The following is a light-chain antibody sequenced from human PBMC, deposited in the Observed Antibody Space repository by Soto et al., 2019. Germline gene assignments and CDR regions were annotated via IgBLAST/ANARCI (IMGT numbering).Light chain of an antibody. CDR3: TSYTDFSTLVV. V-gene: IGLV2-14*01. J-gene: IGLJ3*02. Sequence: QSALTQPASVSGSHGQSITISCTGTSSDIGAYDYVSWYQQHSGKAPKLMIYEVSNRPSGISSRFSGSKSGNTASLTVSGLQADDEADYFCTSYTDFSTLVVFGGGTKLTVL. CDR1: SSDIGAYDY. CDR2: EVS.